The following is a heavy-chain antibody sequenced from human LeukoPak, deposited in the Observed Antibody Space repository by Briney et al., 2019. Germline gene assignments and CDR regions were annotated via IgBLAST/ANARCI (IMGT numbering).Heavy chain of an antibody. J-gene: IGHJ4*02. Sequence: GGSLRLSCGASGFTFSSYWMHWVRQAPGKGLVWVSRINSDGSSTSYADSVKGRFTISRDNAKNTLYLQMNSLRAEDTAVYYCATSASYSSSRRPDYWGQGTLVTVSS. CDR1: GFTFSSYW. V-gene: IGHV3-74*01. CDR3: ATSASYSSSRRPDY. D-gene: IGHD6-13*01. CDR2: INSDGSST.